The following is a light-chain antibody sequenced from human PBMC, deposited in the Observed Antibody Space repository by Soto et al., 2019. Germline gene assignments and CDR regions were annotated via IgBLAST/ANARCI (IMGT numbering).Light chain of an antibody. V-gene: IGKV3-20*01. Sequence: EIVLTQSPGTLSLSPGERATLSCRASQSVSSSYSAWYQQKPGQAPRLLIYGASSRATGIPDRFSGSGSGTEFTLTISRLEPEDFAVYYCQQYGSSSWTFGQGTKVDIK. CDR2: GAS. J-gene: IGKJ1*01. CDR1: QSVSSSY. CDR3: QQYGSSSWT.